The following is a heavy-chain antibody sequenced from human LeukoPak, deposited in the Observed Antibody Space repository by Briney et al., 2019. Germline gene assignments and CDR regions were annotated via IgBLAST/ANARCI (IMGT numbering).Heavy chain of an antibody. Sequence: GGSLRLSCAASGFTFSTYAMSWVRQAPGKGLEWVPVISGSGSSTDYADSVKGRFTISRDKSKNTLYLQMNSLRAEDTAVYYCAKGPHGVIAAAGTFDPWGQGTLVTVSS. CDR3: AKGPHGVIAAAGTFDP. CDR2: ISGSGSST. V-gene: IGHV3-23*01. J-gene: IGHJ5*02. D-gene: IGHD6-13*01. CDR1: GFTFSTYA.